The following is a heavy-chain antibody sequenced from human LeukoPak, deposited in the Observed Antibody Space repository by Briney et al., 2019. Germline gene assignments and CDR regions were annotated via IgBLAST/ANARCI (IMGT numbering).Heavy chain of an antibody. J-gene: IGHJ4*02. D-gene: IGHD2-15*01. Sequence: PSETLSLTCGVSGGSITSTNYWTWVRQPPGKGLEWIGEINHSGSTNYNPSLKSRVTISVDTSKNQFSLKLSSVTAADTAVYYCASSKGYCSGGSCSLDDYWGQGTLVTVSS. CDR3: ASSKGYCSGGSCSLDDY. V-gene: IGHV4-4*02. CDR2: INHSGST. CDR1: GGSITSTNY.